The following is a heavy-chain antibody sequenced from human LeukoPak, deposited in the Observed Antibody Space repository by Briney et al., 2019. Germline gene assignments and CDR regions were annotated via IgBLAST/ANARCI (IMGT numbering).Heavy chain of an antibody. J-gene: IGHJ4*02. CDR2: ISGSGGST. V-gene: IGHV3-23*01. D-gene: IGHD2-15*01. CDR1: GFTFSSYG. CDR3: ARGGHYSKNFDY. Sequence: GGSLRLSCAASGFTFSSYGMTWVRQAPGKGLEWVSGISGSGGSTYYADSVKGRFTISRDNSKNTLYLQMNSLRAEDTAVYYCARGGHYSKNFDYWGQGTLVTVSS.